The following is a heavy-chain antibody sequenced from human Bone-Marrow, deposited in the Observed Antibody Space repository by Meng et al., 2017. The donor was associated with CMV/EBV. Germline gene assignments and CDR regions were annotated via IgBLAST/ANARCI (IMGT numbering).Heavy chain of an antibody. D-gene: IGHD1-26*01. CDR2: IYYSGST. J-gene: IGHJ6*02. Sequence: SETLSLTCTVPGGSVSSGSYYWSWIRQPPGKGLEWIGYIYYSGSTNYNPSLKSRVTISVDTSKNQFSLKLSSVTAADTAVYYCARDLSVGATPPYYYGMDVWGQGTTVTVSS. V-gene: IGHV4-61*01. CDR3: ARDLSVGATPPYYYGMDV. CDR1: GGSVSSGSYY.